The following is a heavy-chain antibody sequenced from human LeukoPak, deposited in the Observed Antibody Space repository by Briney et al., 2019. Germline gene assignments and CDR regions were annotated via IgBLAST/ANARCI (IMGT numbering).Heavy chain of an antibody. Sequence: SVKVSCKASGDTFSSYAISWVRQAPGQGLEWMGGIIPIFGTANYAQKFQGRVTITTDESTSTAYMELSSLRSEDTAVYYCARDSRPNFVVVPAATDGFDPWGQGTLVTVSS. CDR2: IIPIFGTA. CDR1: GDTFSSYA. CDR3: ARDSRPNFVVVPAATDGFDP. J-gene: IGHJ5*02. V-gene: IGHV1-69*05. D-gene: IGHD2-2*01.